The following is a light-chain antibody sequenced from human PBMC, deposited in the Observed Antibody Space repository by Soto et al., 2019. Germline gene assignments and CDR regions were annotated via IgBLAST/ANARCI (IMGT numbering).Light chain of an antibody. CDR2: AAS. J-gene: IGKJ1*01. CDR3: QQYGRSPRT. CDR1: QSANNKY. Sequence: EIVLTQSPGNLSLSPGERATLSSLASQSANNKYLAWYQQKPGQAPRLLILAASSRATGIPDRFRCSGYGTDFTLTISRLEPEDFAGYFCQQYGRSPRTVGQGTQVEIK. V-gene: IGKV3-20*01.